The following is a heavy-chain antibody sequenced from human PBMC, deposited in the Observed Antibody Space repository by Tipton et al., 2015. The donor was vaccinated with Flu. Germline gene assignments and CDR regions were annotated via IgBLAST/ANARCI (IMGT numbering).Heavy chain of an antibody. CDR3: ARLTYYYCSGTSDY. J-gene: IGHJ4*02. CDR1: GYSISSDYY. V-gene: IGHV4-38-2*01. D-gene: IGHD3-10*01. Sequence: TLSLTCAVSGYSISSDYYWGWNRQPPGKGLEWIGSIYRSGTTYYNPSLKSRVTISVDTSNTQFSLNLTSVTAADTAVYYCARLTYYYCSGTSDYWGQGTLVTVSS. CDR2: IYRSGTT.